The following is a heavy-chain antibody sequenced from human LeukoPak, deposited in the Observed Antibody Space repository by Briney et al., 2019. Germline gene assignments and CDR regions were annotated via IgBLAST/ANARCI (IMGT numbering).Heavy chain of an antibody. Sequence: GGSLRLSCAASGFTFSSHDMHWVRQVTGKGREWVSAIGPAGDTYYPTSVKGRFTVSRENAKNSLYLQMNSLRAGDTAVYYCARGRSRATITWYIDLWGRGTLVTVSS. J-gene: IGHJ2*01. CDR3: ARGRSRATITWYIDL. D-gene: IGHD1-14*01. CDR2: IGPAGDT. V-gene: IGHV3-13*01. CDR1: GFTFSSHD.